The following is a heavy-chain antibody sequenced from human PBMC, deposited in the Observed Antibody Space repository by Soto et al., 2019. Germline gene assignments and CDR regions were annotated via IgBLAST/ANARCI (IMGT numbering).Heavy chain of an antibody. CDR1: GYTFTSYW. V-gene: IGHV5-10-1*04. CDR3: ARLVGSGSYYTHYYLCMGV. J-gene: IGHJ6*03. CDR2: IDPSDSYT. Sequence: PWESLHISCKGSGYTFTSYWISWVRQMPGKGLEWMGRIDPSDSYTNYSPSFQGQVTISADKSISTAYLQRSSLKASDTAMYYCARLVGSGSYYTHYYLCMGVCGKGTMVTRSS. D-gene: IGHD3-10*01.